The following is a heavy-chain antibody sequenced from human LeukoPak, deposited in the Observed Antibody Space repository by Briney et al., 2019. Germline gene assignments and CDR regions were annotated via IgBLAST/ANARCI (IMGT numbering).Heavy chain of an antibody. CDR1: GFTFSNYA. CDR2: INHNGNVN. CDR3: ARGGGLDV. V-gene: IGHV3-7*03. D-gene: IGHD3-16*01. J-gene: IGHJ6*02. Sequence: GGSLRLSCAASGFTFSNYAMNWVRQAPGKGLEWVASINHNGNVNYYVDSVKGRFTISRDNAKNSLYLQMSNLRAEDTAVYFCARGGGLDVWGQGATVTVSS.